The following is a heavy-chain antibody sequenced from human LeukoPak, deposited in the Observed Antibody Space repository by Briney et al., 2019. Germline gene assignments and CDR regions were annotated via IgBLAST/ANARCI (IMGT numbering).Heavy chain of an antibody. CDR3: ARVRDPFRWTRTLDH. V-gene: IGHV3-30*03. CDR2: ISHDGSDI. Sequence: SGGSLRLSCAASGFTFRCHGMLWLRQGPGKGREWVVNISHDGSDIFYVESGKGRFTISRDNSKTTVYLQMTGLRTDDTGVYYCARVRDPFRWTRTLDHWGQGTRVIVSS. D-gene: IGHD4-23*01. CDR1: GFTFRCHG. J-gene: IGHJ4*02.